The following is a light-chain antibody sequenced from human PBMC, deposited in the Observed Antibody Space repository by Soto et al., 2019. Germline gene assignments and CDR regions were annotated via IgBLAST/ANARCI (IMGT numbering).Light chain of an antibody. CDR1: SLNIGAGFE. J-gene: IGLJ2*01. CDR2: GNT. V-gene: IGLV1-40*01. CDR3: QSFDSRLNVV. Sequence: QAVVTQPPSVSGAPGQRVTISCTGSSLNIGAGFEVHWYQQLPGTAPKLLIYGNTNRPSGVPDRFSGSKSGTSASLAITGLQAEDEADYYCQSFDSRLNVVFGGGTKVTVL.